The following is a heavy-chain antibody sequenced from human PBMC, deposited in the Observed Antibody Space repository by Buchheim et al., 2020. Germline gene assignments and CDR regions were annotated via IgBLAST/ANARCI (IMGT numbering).Heavy chain of an antibody. CDR3: AKDGKWLANVGPYNWFDP. CDR2: ISYDGSNK. D-gene: IGHD6-19*01. J-gene: IGHJ5*02. V-gene: IGHV3-30*18. CDR1: GFTFSSYG. Sequence: QVQLVESGGGVVQPGRSLRLSCAASGFTFSSYGMHWVRQAPGKGLEWVAVISYDGSNKYYADSVKGRFTISRDNSKNTLYLQMNSLRAEDTAVYYCAKDGKWLANVGPYNWFDPWGQGTL.